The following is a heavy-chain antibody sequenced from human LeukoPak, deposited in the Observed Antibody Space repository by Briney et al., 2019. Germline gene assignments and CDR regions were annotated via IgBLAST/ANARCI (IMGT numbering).Heavy chain of an antibody. CDR2: IIPIFGTA. V-gene: IGHV1-69*05. D-gene: IGHD1-1*01. Sequence: ASVKVSCKASGGTFSSYAISWVRQAPGQGLEWMGGIIPIFGTANYAQKFQGRVTITTDESTSTAYMELSSLRSEDTAVYYCASGRPVYYYYMDVWGKGTTVTVSS. CDR3: ASGRPVYYYYMDV. CDR1: GGTFSSYA. J-gene: IGHJ6*03.